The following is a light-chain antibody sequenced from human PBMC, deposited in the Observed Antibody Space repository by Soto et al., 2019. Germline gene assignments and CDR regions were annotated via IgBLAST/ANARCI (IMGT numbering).Light chain of an antibody. J-gene: IGKJ2*01. CDR3: QQSYGTPYT. Sequence: DIQMTQSPSSLSASVGDRVTITCRASQSISNYLNWYQHKPGKAPRLLIYGASTLQSGVPSRVSCSGSGTDFTLTISSLQPEDFATYYCQQSYGTPYTFGQGTKLEIK. CDR2: GAS. CDR1: QSISNY. V-gene: IGKV1-39*01.